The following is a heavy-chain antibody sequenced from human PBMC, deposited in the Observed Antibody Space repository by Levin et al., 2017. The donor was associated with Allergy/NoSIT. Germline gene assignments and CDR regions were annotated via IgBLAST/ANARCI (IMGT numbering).Heavy chain of an antibody. D-gene: IGHD2-8*02. CDR3: ARGISGPTGGVDY. J-gene: IGHJ4*02. V-gene: IGHV3-48*02. Sequence: GGSLRLSCAVSGFTFSSHSFDWVRQAPGKGLVWLSYISTTSITIFYADSVEGRFTISRDNAKNTLYLQMNNLREEDTGVYYCARGISGPTGGVDYWGQGTLVTVSS. CDR2: ISTTSITI. CDR1: GFTFSSHS.